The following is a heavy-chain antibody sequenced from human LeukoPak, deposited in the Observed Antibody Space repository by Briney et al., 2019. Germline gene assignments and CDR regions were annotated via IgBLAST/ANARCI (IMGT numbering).Heavy chain of an antibody. CDR2: ISAYNGNT. D-gene: IGHD3-16*01. J-gene: IGHJ3*02. Sequence: ASVKVSCKASGYTFTSYGISWVRQAPGQGLEWMGWISAYNGNTNYAQKIQGRVTMTTDTSTSTAYMELRRLRSDDTAVYYCARGALMGEHQSRTVHYAFDIWGQGTMVTVSS. CDR3: ARGALMGEHQSRTVHYAFDI. V-gene: IGHV1-18*01. CDR1: GYTFTSYG.